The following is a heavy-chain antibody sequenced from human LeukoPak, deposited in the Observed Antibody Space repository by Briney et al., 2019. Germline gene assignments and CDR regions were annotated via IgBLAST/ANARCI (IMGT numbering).Heavy chain of an antibody. J-gene: IGHJ6*03. CDR3: ARVYVGYNFWSGYLPPYYYYYMDV. D-gene: IGHD3-3*01. CDR2: INHSGST. Sequence: PSETLSLTCTVSGGSISSYYWSWIRQPPGKGLEWIGEINHSGSTNYNPSLKSPGTISLDTSKNQFSLKLSSVTAADTAVYYCARVYVGYNFWSGYLPPYYYYYMDVWGKGTTVTVSS. CDR1: GGSISSYY. V-gene: IGHV4-34*01.